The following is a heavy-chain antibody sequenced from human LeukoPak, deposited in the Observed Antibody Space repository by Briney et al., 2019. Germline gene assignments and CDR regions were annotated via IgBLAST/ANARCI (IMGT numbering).Heavy chain of an antibody. CDR2: ISSSSSYI. CDR1: GFTFSSYS. D-gene: IGHD4-11*01. CDR3: ARDKWLTTTHYFDY. V-gene: IGHV3-21*01. J-gene: IGHJ4*02. Sequence: PGGSLRLSCAASGFTFSSYSMNWVRQAPGKGLEWVSSISSSSSYIYYADSVKGRFTISRDNAKNSVYLQMNSPRAEDTAVYYCARDKWLTTTHYFDYWGQGTLVTVSS.